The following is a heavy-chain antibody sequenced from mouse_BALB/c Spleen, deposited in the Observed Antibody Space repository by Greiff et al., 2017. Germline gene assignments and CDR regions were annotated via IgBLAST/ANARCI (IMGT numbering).Heavy chain of an antibody. CDR2: IYPGSGST. CDR1: GFNIKDTY. V-gene: IGHV1-77*01. J-gene: IGHJ4*01. Sequence: QVQLQQSGAELVKPGASVKLSCTASGFNIKDTYMHWVKQRTGQGLEWIGEIYPGSGSTYYNEKFKGKATLTADKSSNTAYMQLSSLTSEDSAVYFCARRAYAMDYWGQGTSVTVSS. D-gene: IGHD3-3*01. CDR3: ARRAYAMDY.